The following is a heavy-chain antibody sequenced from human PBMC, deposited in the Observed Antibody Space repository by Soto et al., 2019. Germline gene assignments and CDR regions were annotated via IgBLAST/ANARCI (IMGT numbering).Heavy chain of an antibody. J-gene: IGHJ5*02. CDR2: INPNFGTT. CDR3: ARELTINP. D-gene: IGHD3-9*01. Sequence: ASVKVSCKASGGTFSSYAISWVRQAPGQGLEWMGGINPNFGTTSYAQKFQGRVTMTRNTSTSTAYMELSSLRSEDTAVYYCARELTINPWGQGTLVTVSS. CDR1: GGTFSSYA. V-gene: IGHV1-8*02.